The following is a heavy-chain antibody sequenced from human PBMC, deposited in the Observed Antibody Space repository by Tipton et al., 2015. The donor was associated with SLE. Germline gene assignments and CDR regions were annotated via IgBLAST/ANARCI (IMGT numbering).Heavy chain of an antibody. D-gene: IGHD3-10*01. J-gene: IGHJ4*02. CDR3: TRGHRVRGDPYFDY. V-gene: IGHV4/OR15-8*01. CDR1: GGSISSGNW. CDR2: IYHSGNV. Sequence: LRLSCDVSGGSISSGNWWTWVRQPPGKGLEWIGEIYHSGNVNYKASLRSRVTISVDTSKNQFSLKLSSVTAADTAVYYCTRGHRVRGDPYFDYWGQGTLVTVSS.